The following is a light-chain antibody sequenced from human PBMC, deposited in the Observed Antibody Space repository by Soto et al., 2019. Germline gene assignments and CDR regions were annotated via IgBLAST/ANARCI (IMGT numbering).Light chain of an antibody. V-gene: IGKV3-15*01. CDR2: GAS. CDR3: QQYNNWPQT. J-gene: IGKJ1*01. CDR1: QSISGA. Sequence: EIVLTQSPATLSLSPGERATLSCRASQSISGALAWYQQKPGQAPRLLIYGASKRAIGLPARFSGSGSGTEFTLTITSLQSEDFAVYYCQQYNNWPQTFGQGTKVDIK.